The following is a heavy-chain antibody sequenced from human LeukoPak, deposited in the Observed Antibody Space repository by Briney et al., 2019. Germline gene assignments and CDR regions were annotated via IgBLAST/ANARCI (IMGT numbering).Heavy chain of an antibody. D-gene: IGHD2-8*01. CDR3: ARGNRCSDYAFEL. Sequence: PSETLSLSCTVSGGSITIYLGCWIRQPPGKGLQWIGFIYSSGSTNYNPSLKSRVTISLDTSKNQFSLRVSSVTSADTAVYYCARGNRCSDYAFELWGGSPMDSVSS. CDR2: IYSSGST. J-gene: IGHJ3*01. CDR1: GGSITIYL. V-gene: IGHV4-59*01.